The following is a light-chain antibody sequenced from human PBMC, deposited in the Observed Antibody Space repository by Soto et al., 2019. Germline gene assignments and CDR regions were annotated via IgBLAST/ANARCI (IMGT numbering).Light chain of an antibody. Sequence: EIVMTQSPATLSVSPGERATLSCRASQSVSSNLAWYQQKPGQAPRLLIYGASTRATGIPARFSGSGYGTEFTLTISSLQSEDFAVYYCQQYNNWPPWTFGQRTKVDIK. CDR2: GAS. CDR3: QQYNNWPPWT. V-gene: IGKV3-15*01. J-gene: IGKJ1*01. CDR1: QSVSSN.